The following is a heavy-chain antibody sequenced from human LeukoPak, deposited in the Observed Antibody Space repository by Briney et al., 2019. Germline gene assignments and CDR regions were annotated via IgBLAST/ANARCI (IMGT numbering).Heavy chain of an antibody. CDR2: IYTSGST. D-gene: IGHD3-22*01. CDR1: GGSISSYY. CDR3: AREDYYDSSGPSDY. V-gene: IGHV4-4*07. J-gene: IGHJ4*02. Sequence: SETLSLTCTVSGGSISSYYWSWIRQPAGKGLEWIGRIYTSGSTNYNPSLKSRVTMSVDTSKNQFSLKLSSVTAADTAVYYCAREDYYDSSGPSDYWGQGTLVTVSS.